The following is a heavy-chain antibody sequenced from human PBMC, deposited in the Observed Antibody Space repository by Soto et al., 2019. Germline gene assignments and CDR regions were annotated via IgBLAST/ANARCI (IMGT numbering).Heavy chain of an antibody. CDR1: GGSISSGGYS. D-gene: IGHD3-22*01. Sequence: SETLSLTCAVSGGSISSGGYSWSWIRQPPGKGLEWIGYIYHSGSTYYNPSLKSRVTISVDRSKNQFSLKLSSVTAADTAVYYCARGLAYYYDSSGYYPSWGNAAFDIWGQGTMVTVSS. CDR3: ARGLAYYYDSSGYYPSWGNAAFDI. J-gene: IGHJ3*02. CDR2: IYHSGST. V-gene: IGHV4-30-2*01.